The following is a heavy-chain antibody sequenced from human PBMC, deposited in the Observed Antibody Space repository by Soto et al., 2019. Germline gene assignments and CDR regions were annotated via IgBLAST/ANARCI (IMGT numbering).Heavy chain of an antibody. CDR3: ASSTSHYDFWSGYPYYYYMDV. CDR1: GYTFTSYY. V-gene: IGHV1-46*03. D-gene: IGHD3-3*01. CDR2: INPSGGST. J-gene: IGHJ6*03. Sequence: QVQLVQSGAEVKKPGASVKVSCKASGYTFTSYYMHWVRQAPGQGLEWMGIINPSGGSTSYAQKFQGRVTMTRDTSTSTVYMEVSSVSSEDTAVYYCASSTSHYDFWSGYPYYYYMDVWGKGTTVTVSS.